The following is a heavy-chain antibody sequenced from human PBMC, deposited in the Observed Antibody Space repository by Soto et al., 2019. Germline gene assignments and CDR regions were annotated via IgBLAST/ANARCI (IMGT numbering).Heavy chain of an antibody. CDR2: IYYSGST. J-gene: IGHJ5*02. CDR1: GGSISSYY. D-gene: IGHD5-12*01. CDR3: AREMATITVNWFDP. V-gene: IGHV4-59*01. Sequence: SETLSLTCTVSGGSISSYYWSWMRQPPGKGLEWIGYIYYSGSTNYNPSLKSRVTISVDTSKNQFSLKLSSVTAADTAVYYCAREMATITVNWFDPWGQGTLVTVSS.